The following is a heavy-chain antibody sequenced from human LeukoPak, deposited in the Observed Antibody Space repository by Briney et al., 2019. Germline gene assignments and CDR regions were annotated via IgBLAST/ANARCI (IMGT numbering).Heavy chain of an antibody. J-gene: IGHJ3*02. CDR2: IYYSGST. D-gene: IGHD3-10*01. CDR3: ARHSIPSIGVGSFDI. CDR1: GGSISSSSYY. Sequence: PSETLSHTCTVSGGSISSSSYYWGWIRQPPGKGLEWIGSIYYSGSTYYNPSLKSRVTISVDTSKNQFSLKLSSVTAADTAVYYCARHSIPSIGVGSFDIWGQGTMVTVSS. V-gene: IGHV4-39*01.